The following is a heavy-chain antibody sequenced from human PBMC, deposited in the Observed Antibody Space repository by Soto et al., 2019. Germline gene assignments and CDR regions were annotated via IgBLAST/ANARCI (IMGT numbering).Heavy chain of an antibody. V-gene: IGHV4-30-4*01. CDR3: ARTNYDYVWGSYRFDY. CDR2: ISYSGNT. D-gene: IGHD3-16*02. J-gene: IGHJ4*02. CDR1: SGSVSRGGYY. Sequence: HSETLDIGCTASSGSVSRGGYYWSWIRQPPGKGLEWIGYISYSGNTYYNPSLKSRVSISADTSKNQFSLKLSSVTAADTAVYYCARTNYDYVWGSYRFDYWGQGTLVTVSS.